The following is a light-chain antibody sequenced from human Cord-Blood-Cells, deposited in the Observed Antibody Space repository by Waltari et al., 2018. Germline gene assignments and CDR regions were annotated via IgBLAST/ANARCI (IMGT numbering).Light chain of an antibody. CDR2: EGS. CDR3: CSYAGSSTFVV. CDR1: SSDVGSYNL. V-gene: IGLV2-23*03. J-gene: IGLJ2*01. Sequence: QSALTQPASVYGSPGQPITISCTGTSSDVGSYNLVSWYQQHPGKAPKLMIYEGSKRPSGVSNRFSGSKSGNTASLTISGLQAEDEADYYCCSYAGSSTFVVFGGGTKLTVL.